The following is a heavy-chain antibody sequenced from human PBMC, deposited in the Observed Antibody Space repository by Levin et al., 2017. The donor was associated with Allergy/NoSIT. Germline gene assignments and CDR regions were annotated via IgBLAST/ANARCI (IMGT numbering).Heavy chain of an antibody. V-gene: IGHV3-30*18. D-gene: IGHD5-18*01. CDR3: AKELRQLLYDLES. J-gene: IGHJ4*02. CDR1: GFTFSGSA. Sequence: GGSLRLSCAASGFTFSGSAMHWVRQAPGKGLEWVAYISYDGSLKHSADSVKGRFIISRDNSKNTLDLQMNSLRPEDTAVYYCAKELRQLLYDLESWGQGTLVTVSS. CDR2: ISYDGSLK.